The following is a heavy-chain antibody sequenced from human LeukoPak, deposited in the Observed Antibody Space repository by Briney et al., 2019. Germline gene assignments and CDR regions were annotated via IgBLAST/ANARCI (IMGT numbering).Heavy chain of an antibody. CDR3: VRDPFKSSFDS. V-gene: IGHV4-61*02. Sequence: PSQTLSLTCTVSGGSISSGSYYWSWIRQPAGKGLEWIGRIYSSGSTSYNPSLKSRVTLSIDTSKNQFSLKLRSMTAADTAIYFCVRDPFKSSFDSWGQGTLVTVSS. D-gene: IGHD6-13*01. J-gene: IGHJ4*02. CDR2: IYSSGST. CDR1: GGSISSGSYY.